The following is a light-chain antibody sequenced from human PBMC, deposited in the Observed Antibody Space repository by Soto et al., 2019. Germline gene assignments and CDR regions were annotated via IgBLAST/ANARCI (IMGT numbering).Light chain of an antibody. J-gene: IGKJ1*01. V-gene: IGKV3-20*01. CDR3: QQYGSSPQWT. Sequence: EIVLTQSPGTLSLSPGERATLSCRASQSVSSSFLAWYQQKPGQAPRLLIYRASSRATGIPDRFSGSGSGKDFTLTISRLEPEDLAVYYCQQYGSSPQWTFGQGTKVEIK. CDR1: QSVSSSF. CDR2: RAS.